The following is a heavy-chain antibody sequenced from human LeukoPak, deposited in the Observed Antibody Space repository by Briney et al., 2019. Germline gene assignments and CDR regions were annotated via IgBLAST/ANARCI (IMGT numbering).Heavy chain of an antibody. D-gene: IGHD3-22*01. Sequence: SETLSLTCTVSGGSISSGSYYWSWIRQPAGKGLEWIGRIYTSGSTNYNPSLKSRVTISVDTSKNRFSLKLSSVTAADTAVYYCAKSLGTYYYDSSGYPHPANWFDPWGQGTLVTVSS. J-gene: IGHJ5*02. CDR3: AKSLGTYYYDSSGYPHPANWFDP. CDR2: IYTSGST. CDR1: GGSISSGSYY. V-gene: IGHV4-61*02.